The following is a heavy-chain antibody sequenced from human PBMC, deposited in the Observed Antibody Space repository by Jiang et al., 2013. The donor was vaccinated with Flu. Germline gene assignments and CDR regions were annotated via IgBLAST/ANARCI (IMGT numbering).Heavy chain of an antibody. CDR3: AKDHSSNYYYGMDV. Sequence: RLSCAASGFTFDDYAMHWVRQAPGKGLEWVSGISWNSGSIGYTDSVKGRFTISRDNAKNSLYLQMNSLRAEDTALYYCAKDHSSNYYYGMDVWGQGTTVTVSS. CDR1: GFTFDDYA. CDR2: ISWNSGSI. V-gene: IGHV3-9*01. D-gene: IGHD2-15*01. J-gene: IGHJ6*02.